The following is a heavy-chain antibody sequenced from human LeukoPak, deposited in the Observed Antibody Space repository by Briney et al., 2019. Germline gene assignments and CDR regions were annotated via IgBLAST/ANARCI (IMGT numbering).Heavy chain of an antibody. CDR2: IIPIFGTA. D-gene: IGHD1-26*01. CDR3: ARAPPELPTQSYWYFDL. Sequence: GASVKVSCKASGGTFSSYAISWVRQAPGQGLEWMGGIIPIFGTANYAQKFQGRVTITADEPTSTAYMELSSLRSEDTAVYYCARAPPELPTQSYWYFDLWGRGTLVTVSS. V-gene: IGHV1-69*13. J-gene: IGHJ2*01. CDR1: GGTFSSYA.